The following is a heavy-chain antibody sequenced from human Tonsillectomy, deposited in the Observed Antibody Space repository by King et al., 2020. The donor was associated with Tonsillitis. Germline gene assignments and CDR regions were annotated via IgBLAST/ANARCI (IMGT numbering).Heavy chain of an antibody. V-gene: IGHV3-48*01. D-gene: IGHD3-3*01. CDR1: GFTFSAYS. CDR2: ISGTSNIM. CDR3: ARGEHFDFWSGFHSPDY. Sequence: VQLVESGGGLVQPGGSLRLSCAASGFTFSAYSMNWVRQAPGKGLEWVSYISGTSNIMYYADSVKGRFTISRDNAKNSLYLQMNSLRAEDTAVYYCARGEHFDFWSGFHSPDYWGRGSLVTVSS. J-gene: IGHJ4*02.